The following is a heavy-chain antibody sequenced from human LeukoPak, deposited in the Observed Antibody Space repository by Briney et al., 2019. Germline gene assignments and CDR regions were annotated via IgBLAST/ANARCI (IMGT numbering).Heavy chain of an antibody. D-gene: IGHD1-26*01. Sequence: SETLSLTCAVYGGSFSGYYWSWIRQPPGKGLEWIGEINHSGSTNYNPSLKSRVTISVDTSKNQFSLKLSSVTAADTAVYYCARHIPQWEYGAAFDIWGQGTMVTVSS. V-gene: IGHV4-34*01. CDR1: GGSFSGYY. CDR2: INHSGST. J-gene: IGHJ3*02. CDR3: ARHIPQWEYGAAFDI.